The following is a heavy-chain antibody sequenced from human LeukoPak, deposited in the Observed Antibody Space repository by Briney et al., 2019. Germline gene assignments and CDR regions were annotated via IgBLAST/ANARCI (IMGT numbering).Heavy chain of an antibody. D-gene: IGHD6-6*01. CDR2: IYYSGST. J-gene: IGHJ4*02. Sequence: SETLSLTCTVSGGSISSSSYYWGWIRQPPGKGLEWIGSIYYSGSTYYNPSLKSQVTISVDTSKNQFSLELSSVTAADTAVYYCARQRPEYSSSSGPFDYWGQGTLVTVSS. CDR1: GGSISSSSYY. V-gene: IGHV4-39*01. CDR3: ARQRPEYSSSSGPFDY.